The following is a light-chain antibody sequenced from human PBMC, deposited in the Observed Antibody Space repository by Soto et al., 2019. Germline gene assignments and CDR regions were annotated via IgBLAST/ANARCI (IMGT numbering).Light chain of an antibody. V-gene: IGKV1-5*03. CDR1: QSISSW. J-gene: IGKJ5*01. Sequence: DIQMTQSPSTLSASVGDRVTITCRASQSISSWLAWYQQKPGKAPNLLIYKASSLESGVPSRFSGSGSGTEFTLTINSLQPDDFATYYCQQYNTYPLTFGRGTRLDIK. CDR2: KAS. CDR3: QQYNTYPLT.